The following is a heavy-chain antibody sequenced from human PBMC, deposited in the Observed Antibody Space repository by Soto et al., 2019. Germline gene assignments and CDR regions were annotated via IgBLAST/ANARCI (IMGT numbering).Heavy chain of an antibody. CDR2: IIPICGTA. CDR1: GGTFSSYA. V-gene: IGHV1-69*06. Sequence: QVQLVQSGAEVKKPGSSVKVSCKASGGTFSSYAIIWVRQAPGQGLEWMGGIIPICGTANYAQKFQGRVTINADKTTRTDYMELCSLRSEDTAVYYCARAFGYWSGGSCYTAAYYFDYWGQGTLVHVSS. CDR3: ARAFGYWSGGSCYTAAYYFDY. D-gene: IGHD2-15*01. J-gene: IGHJ4*02.